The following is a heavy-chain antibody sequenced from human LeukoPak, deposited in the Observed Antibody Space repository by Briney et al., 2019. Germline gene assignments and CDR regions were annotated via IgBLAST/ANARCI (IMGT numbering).Heavy chain of an antibody. J-gene: IGHJ3*02. CDR3: ARHEHDSSGGGHAFDI. CDR1: GNSITTYW. Sequence: GESLKISCKASGNSITTYWIGWVRQKPGKGLEWMGLIFPGDSDTKYSPSFQGHVTISADKSISTAYLQWSSLKASDTAMYYCARHEHDSSGGGHAFDIWGQGTMVTVSS. D-gene: IGHD3-22*01. V-gene: IGHV5-51*01. CDR2: IFPGDSDT.